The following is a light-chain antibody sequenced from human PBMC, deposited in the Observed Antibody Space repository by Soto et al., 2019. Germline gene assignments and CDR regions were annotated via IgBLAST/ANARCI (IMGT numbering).Light chain of an antibody. V-gene: IGKV1-5*01. CDR2: DAS. CDR1: QSISSW. J-gene: IGKJ1*01. CDR3: ERHCRSPGR. Sequence: RISQSISSWLAWYQQKPGKAPKLLIYDASSLESGVPSRFSGIRSGTEFALALSSRQSDDFALSICERHCRSPGRIGQGTKVDI.